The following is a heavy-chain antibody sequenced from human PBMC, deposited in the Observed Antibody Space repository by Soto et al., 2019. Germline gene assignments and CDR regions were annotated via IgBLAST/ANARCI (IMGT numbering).Heavy chain of an antibody. Sequence: PGGSLRLSCAASGFTFSSYSMNWVRQAPGKGLEWVSSISSSSSYIYYADSVKGRFTISRDNAKNSLYLQMNSLRAEDTAVYYCARTVAAVYYYYYYGMDVWGQGTTVTV. CDR3: ARTVAAVYYYYYYGMDV. CDR2: ISSSSSYI. CDR1: GFTFSSYS. D-gene: IGHD6-13*01. J-gene: IGHJ6*02. V-gene: IGHV3-21*01.